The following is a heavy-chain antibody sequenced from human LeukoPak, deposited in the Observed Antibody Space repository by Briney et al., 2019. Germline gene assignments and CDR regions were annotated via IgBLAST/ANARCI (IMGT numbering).Heavy chain of an antibody. J-gene: IGHJ3*02. CDR2: INHSGST. CDR1: GGSFSGYY. V-gene: IGHV4-34*01. Sequence: SETLSLTCAVYGGSFSGYYWSWIRQPPGKGLEWIGEINHSGSTNYNPSLKSRVTISVDTSKNQFSLKLNSVTAADTAVYYCARERELLRGDACDIWGQGTMVTVSS. CDR3: ARERELLRGDACDI. D-gene: IGHD1-26*01.